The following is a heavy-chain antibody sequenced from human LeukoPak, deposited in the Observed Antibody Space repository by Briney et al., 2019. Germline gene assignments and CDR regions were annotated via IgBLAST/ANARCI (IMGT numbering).Heavy chain of an antibody. Sequence: SETLSLTCTVSGGSISSYYWSWIRQPPGKGLEWIGYIYYSGSTNYNPSLKSRVTISVDTSKNQFSLKLSSVTAADTAVYYCARGMDYFDYWGQGTLVTVSS. V-gene: IGHV4-59*01. CDR1: GGSISSYY. CDR3: ARGMDYFDY. CDR2: IYYSGST. D-gene: IGHD5-24*01. J-gene: IGHJ4*02.